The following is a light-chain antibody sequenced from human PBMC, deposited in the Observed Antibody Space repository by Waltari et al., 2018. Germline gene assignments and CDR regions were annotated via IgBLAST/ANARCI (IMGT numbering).Light chain of an antibody. CDR1: QSIGRW. CDR2: KTS. J-gene: IGKJ1*01. Sequence: DIQMTQSPSTLSASVGDRATITCRASQSIGRWLAWYQQRPGKAPKLLIYKTSSLESGVPSRFSGSGSETEFTLTISSLQPDDFATYYCQQYNSYSLTFGHGTKVEI. V-gene: IGKV1-5*03. CDR3: QQYNSYSLT.